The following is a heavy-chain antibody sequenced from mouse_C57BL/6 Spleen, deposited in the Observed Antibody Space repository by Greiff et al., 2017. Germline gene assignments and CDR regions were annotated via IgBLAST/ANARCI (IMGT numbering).Heavy chain of an antibody. J-gene: IGHJ1*03. CDR1: GYTFTNYW. D-gene: IGHD1-1*01. V-gene: IGHV1-63*01. CDR3: ARGDYGSHWYFDV. Sequence: VKLQQSGAELVRPGTSVKMSCKASGYTFTNYWIGWAKQRPGHGLEWIGDIYPGGGYTNYNEKFKGKATLTADKSSSTAYMQFSSLTSEDSAIYYCARGDYGSHWYFDVWGTGTTVTVSS. CDR2: IYPGGGYT.